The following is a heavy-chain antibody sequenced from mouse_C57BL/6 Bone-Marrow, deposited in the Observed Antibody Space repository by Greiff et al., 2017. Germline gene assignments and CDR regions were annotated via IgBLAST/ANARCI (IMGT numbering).Heavy chain of an antibody. CDR1: GYTFTSYG. Sequence: QVQLQQSGAELARPGASVKLSCKASGYTFTSYGISWVKQRTGQGLEWIGEIYPRSGNTYYNEKFKGKATLTADKSSSTAYMELRSLTSEDSAVXFCALLFDYAMGYWGQGTSVTVSS. J-gene: IGHJ4*01. D-gene: IGHD2-10*01. CDR3: ALLFDYAMGY. CDR2: IYPRSGNT. V-gene: IGHV1-81*01.